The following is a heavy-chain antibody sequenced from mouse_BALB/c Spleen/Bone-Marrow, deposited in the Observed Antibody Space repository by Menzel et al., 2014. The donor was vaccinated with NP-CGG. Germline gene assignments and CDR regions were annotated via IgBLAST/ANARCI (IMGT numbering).Heavy chain of an antibody. J-gene: IGHJ3*01. CDR2: IWSGGST. CDR3: ARNSGGFAY. Sequence: VKLVESGPGLVQPSQSLSVTCTVSGFSLTSYGVHWVRQSPGKGLEWLGVIWSGGSTDYNAAFISRLSISKGNSKSQVFFKMNSLQANDTAIYYCARNSGGFAYWGQGTLVTVSA. CDR1: GFSLTSYG. V-gene: IGHV2-2*02.